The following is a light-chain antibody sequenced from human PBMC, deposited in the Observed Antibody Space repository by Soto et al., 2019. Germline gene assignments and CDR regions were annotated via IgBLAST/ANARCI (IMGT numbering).Light chain of an antibody. J-gene: IGKJ4*01. CDR3: QQGNSYPLT. CDR2: SAS. CDR1: QDISNY. Sequence: DIQLTQSPSFLSASVGDRVTITCRATQDISNYLAWYQQTPGKAPNLLIHSASTLRGGVSSRFGGSGSGTEFTLTISSLQPEDLATYYCQQGNSYPLTFGGGTKVEIK. V-gene: IGKV1-9*01.